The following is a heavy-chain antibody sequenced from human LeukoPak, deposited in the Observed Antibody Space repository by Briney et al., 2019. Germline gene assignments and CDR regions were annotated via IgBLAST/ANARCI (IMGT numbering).Heavy chain of an antibody. CDR2: ISYDGSKE. D-gene: IGHD5-12*01. J-gene: IGHJ4*02. CDR3: ARDLSGYYTFDY. Sequence: GGSLILSCAASGFTFNRYGMHWVRQAPGKGLEWVAVISYDGSKEYYADFVKGRFTISRDNSKNTLFLQMNGLRAEDTAVYYCARDLSGYYTFDYWGQGTLVTVSS. V-gene: IGHV3-30*03. CDR1: GFTFNRYG.